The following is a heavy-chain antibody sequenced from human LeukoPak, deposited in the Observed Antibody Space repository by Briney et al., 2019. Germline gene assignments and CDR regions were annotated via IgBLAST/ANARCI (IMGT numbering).Heavy chain of an antibody. CDR1: GFTISNYN. CDR3: ARVSTIEVRH. V-gene: IGHV3-48*01. D-gene: IGHD6-19*01. CDR2: IGSSISSLI. Sequence: GGSLRLSSAASGFTISNYNMNWVRQPPGKGLEWVSYIGSSISSLIYYADSVKGRFTISRDNAKNSLYLQMNSLRAEDTAIYYCARVSTIEVRHWGQGTLVTVSS. J-gene: IGHJ4*02.